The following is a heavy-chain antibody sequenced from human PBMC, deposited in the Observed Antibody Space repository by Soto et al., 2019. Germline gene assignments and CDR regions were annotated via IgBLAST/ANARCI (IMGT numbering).Heavy chain of an antibody. J-gene: IGHJ4*02. CDR1: GFTFSSYA. D-gene: IGHD3-22*01. V-gene: IGHV3-64*01. Sequence: LRLSCAASGFTFSSYAMHWVRQAPGKGLEYVSAISSYGGSTYYANSVKGRFTISRDNSKNTLYLQMGSLRAEDMAVYYCARDPDSSGYYYFDYWGQGTLVTVSS. CDR2: ISSYGGST. CDR3: ARDPDSSGYYYFDY.